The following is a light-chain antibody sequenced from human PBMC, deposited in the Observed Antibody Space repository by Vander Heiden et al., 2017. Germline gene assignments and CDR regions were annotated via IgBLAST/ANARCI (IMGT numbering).Light chain of an antibody. CDR3: QQRSNWPRLT. V-gene: IGKV3-11*01. J-gene: IGKJ4*01. CDR1: QSVSSY. CDR2: DAS. Sequence: ELVVTQSPATLSLSPGERATLSCRASQSVSSYLAWYQQKPGQAPRLLIYDASNRATGIPARFSGSGSGTDFTLTISSLEPEDFAVYYCQQRSNWPRLTFGGGTKVEIK.